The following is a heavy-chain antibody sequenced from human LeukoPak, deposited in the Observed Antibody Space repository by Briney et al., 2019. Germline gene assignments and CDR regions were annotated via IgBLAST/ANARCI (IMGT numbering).Heavy chain of an antibody. J-gene: IGHJ4*02. V-gene: IGHV3-21*01. CDR2: ISSGSSAI. Sequence: PGGSLRLSCAASGFTFTTYSMTWVLQAPGKGLEWLSIISSGSSAIFSADALKGRFTISRDDAKNLLYLDMNSLRAEDTAVYYCARGHTAVTRHFDFWGQGTLVTVSS. CDR3: ARGHTAVTRHFDF. CDR1: GFTFTTYS. D-gene: IGHD4-17*01.